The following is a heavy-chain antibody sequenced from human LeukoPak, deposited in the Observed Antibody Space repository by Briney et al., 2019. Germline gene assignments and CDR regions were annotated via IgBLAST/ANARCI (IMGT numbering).Heavy chain of an antibody. CDR2: TWYDGSTN. V-gene: IGHV3-33*01. J-gene: IGHJ3*02. Sequence: GSLRLSCAASGFSFSEHGMHWVRQAPGKGPEWVTVTWYDGSTNHYADSVKGRFTISRDNSKNKVFLEMNSLRAEDTAVYHCARDRYFGSDGFDIWGPGTMVIVSS. CDR1: GFSFSEHG. D-gene: IGHD3-10*01. CDR3: ARDRYFGSDGFDI.